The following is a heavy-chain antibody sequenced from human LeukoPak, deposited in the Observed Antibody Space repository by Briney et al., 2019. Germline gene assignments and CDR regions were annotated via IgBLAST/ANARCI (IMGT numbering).Heavy chain of an antibody. CDR3: ARDRYYYDGIDYPYSDAFDI. J-gene: IGHJ3*02. CDR2: INPNSGGT. CDR1: AYTFSGYY. D-gene: IGHD3-22*01. V-gene: IGHV1-2*02. Sequence: VASVKVSCKASAYTFSGYYMHWVRQAPEQGLEWMGWINPNSGGTNYAQKFQGRVTMTRDTSISTAYMELSRLRSDDTAVYYCARDRYYYDGIDYPYSDAFDIWGQGTMVTVSS.